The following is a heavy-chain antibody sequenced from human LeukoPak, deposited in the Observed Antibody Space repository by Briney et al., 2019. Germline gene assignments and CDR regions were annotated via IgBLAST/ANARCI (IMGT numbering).Heavy chain of an antibody. Sequence: SETLSLTCTVYGGSISSYYWSWIRQPPGKGLEWIGYIYYSGSTNYNPSLKSRVTISVDTSKNQFSLKLSSVTAADTAVYYCARHADYYGSGSYYTEGNWFDPWGQGTLVTVSS. CDR2: IYYSGST. J-gene: IGHJ5*02. CDR3: ARHADYYGSGSYYTEGNWFDP. D-gene: IGHD3-10*01. CDR1: GGSISSYY. V-gene: IGHV4-59*08.